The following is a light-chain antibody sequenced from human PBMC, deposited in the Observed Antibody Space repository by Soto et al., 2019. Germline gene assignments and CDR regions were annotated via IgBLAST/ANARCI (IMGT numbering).Light chain of an antibody. CDR1: SNDIGAYNY. CDR2: GVR. V-gene: IGLV2-14*01. J-gene: IGLJ1*01. CDR3: FSYTSSGTYV. Sequence: QSALTQPPSVSGSPGQSITISCTGSSNDIGAYNYVSWYQQHPGKAPRLLIHGVRDRPSGVPSRFSASKSGLTASLTISGLQAEDEADYYCFSYTSSGTYVFGTGTKLTVL.